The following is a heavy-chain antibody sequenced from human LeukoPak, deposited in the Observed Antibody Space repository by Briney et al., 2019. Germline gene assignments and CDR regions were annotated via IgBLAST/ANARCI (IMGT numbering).Heavy chain of an antibody. CDR3: ALSLGYSSDY. CDR2: ISGSGGNT. CDR1: GFTFSSYA. V-gene: IGHV3-23*01. J-gene: IGHJ4*02. Sequence: GGSLRLSCAASGFTFSSYAMNWVRQAPGKGLEWVSAISGSGGNTYYADSVKGRFSISRDNSKKTLYLQMNSLRAEDTALYYCALSLGYSSDYGGQGSLVTVSS. D-gene: IGHD6-13*01.